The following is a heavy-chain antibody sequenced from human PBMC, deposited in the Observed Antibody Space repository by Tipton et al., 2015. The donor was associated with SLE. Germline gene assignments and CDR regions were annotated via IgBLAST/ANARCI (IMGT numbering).Heavy chain of an antibody. V-gene: IGHV1-18*01. CDR2: ISAYNGNT. CDR3: ARGRSIAAAGLDY. Sequence: QLVQSGAEVKKPGASVKVSCKASGYTFTSYGISWVRQAPGQGLEWMGWISAYNGNTNYAQKLQGRVTMTTDTFTSTAYMELSTLTSEDTAVYYCARGRSIAAAGLDYWGQGTLVTVSS. CDR1: GYTFTSYG. D-gene: IGHD6-13*01. J-gene: IGHJ4*02.